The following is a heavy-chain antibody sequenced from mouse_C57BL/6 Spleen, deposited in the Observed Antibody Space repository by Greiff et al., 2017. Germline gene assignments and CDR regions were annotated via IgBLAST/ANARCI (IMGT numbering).Heavy chain of an antibody. CDR2: IDPNSGGT. CDR3: ASHYDGYFHWYFDV. Sequence: QVHVKQPGAELVKPGASVKLSCKASGYTFTSYWMHWVKQRPGRGLEWIGRIDPNSGGTKYNEKFKSKATLTVDKPSSTAYMQLSSLTSEDSAVYYCASHYDGYFHWYFDVWGTGTTVTVSS. CDR1: GYTFTSYW. V-gene: IGHV1-72*01. D-gene: IGHD2-3*01. J-gene: IGHJ1*03.